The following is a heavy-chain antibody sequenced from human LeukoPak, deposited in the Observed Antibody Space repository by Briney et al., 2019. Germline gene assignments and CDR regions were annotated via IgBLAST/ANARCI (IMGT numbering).Heavy chain of an antibody. D-gene: IGHD5-18*01. V-gene: IGHV1-69*04. CDR3: ASSKSGDSYGYRVRYFDL. Sequence: SVKVSCKASGGTFSSYAISWVRQAPGQGLEWMGRIIPIFGIANYAQKFQSRVTITADKSTSTAYMELSSLRSEDTAVYYCASSKSGDSYGYRVRYFDLWGRGTLVTVSS. J-gene: IGHJ2*01. CDR2: IIPIFGIA. CDR1: GGTFSSYA.